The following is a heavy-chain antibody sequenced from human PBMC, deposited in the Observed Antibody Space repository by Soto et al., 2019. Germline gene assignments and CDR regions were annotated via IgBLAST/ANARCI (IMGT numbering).Heavy chain of an antibody. CDR3: ARDRRYYDSSGYYNWFDP. Sequence: ASVKVSCKASGYTFTSYGISWVRQAPGQGLEWMGWISAYNGNTNYAQKLQGRVTMTTDTSTSTAYMELRSLRSDDTAVYYCARDRRYYDSSGYYNWFDPWGQGTLVTAPQ. CDR2: ISAYNGNT. J-gene: IGHJ5*02. D-gene: IGHD3-22*01. CDR1: GYTFTSYG. V-gene: IGHV1-18*01.